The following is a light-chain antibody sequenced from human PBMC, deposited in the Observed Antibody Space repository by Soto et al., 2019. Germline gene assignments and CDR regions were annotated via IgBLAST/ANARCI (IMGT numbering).Light chain of an antibody. Sequence: QSALTQPASVSGSRGQSITISCTGTSSDVGGFNYVSWYQQHPGKAPKLVIYGVFNRPSGVSNRFSGSRSGNTASLTISGLQAEDEAEYYCNSYTTSSTFVFGTGTKLTVL. CDR2: GVF. CDR3: NSYTTSSTFV. CDR1: SSDVGGFNY. J-gene: IGLJ1*01. V-gene: IGLV2-14*01.